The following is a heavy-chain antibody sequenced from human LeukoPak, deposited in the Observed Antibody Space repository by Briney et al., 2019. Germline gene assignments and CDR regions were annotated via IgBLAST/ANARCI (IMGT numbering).Heavy chain of an antibody. CDR3: ASRGEYSSFDY. CDR2: IIPIFGTA. J-gene: IGHJ4*02. Sequence: ASVKVSCKASGGTFSSYAISWVRQAPGQRLEWMGGIIPIFGTANYAQKFQGRVTITTDESTSTAYMELSSLRSEDTAVYYCASRGEYSSFDYWGQGTLVTVSS. CDR1: GGTFSSYA. V-gene: IGHV1-69*05. D-gene: IGHD6-6*01.